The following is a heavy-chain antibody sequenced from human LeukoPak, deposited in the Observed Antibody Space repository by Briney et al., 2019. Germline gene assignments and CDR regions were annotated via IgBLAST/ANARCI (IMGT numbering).Heavy chain of an antibody. V-gene: IGHV1-2*02. CDR3: AREGDGYTY. Sequence: GASVKVSCKASGYTLTGYYMHWVRQAPGQGLEWMGWINPNSGGTKYAQKFQRRVTMTRDTSMNTAYMELSSLKSDDTAVYYCAREGDGYTYWGQGTLVTVSS. CDR1: GYTLTGYY. D-gene: IGHD5-24*01. J-gene: IGHJ4*02. CDR2: INPNSGGT.